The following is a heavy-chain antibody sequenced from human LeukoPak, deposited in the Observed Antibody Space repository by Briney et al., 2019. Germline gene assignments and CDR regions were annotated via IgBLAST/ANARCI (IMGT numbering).Heavy chain of an antibody. J-gene: IGHJ4*02. V-gene: IGHV4-30-2*01. CDR1: GGSISSGGYY. Sequence: PSETLSLTCTVSGGSISSGGYYWSWIRQPPGKGLEWIGYIYHSGSTYYNPSLKSRVTISVDRSKNQFSLRLSSVTAADTAVYYCASESIRDYYGSGRSPHYWGQGTLVTVSS. D-gene: IGHD3-10*01. CDR3: ASESIRDYYGSGRSPHY. CDR2: IYHSGST.